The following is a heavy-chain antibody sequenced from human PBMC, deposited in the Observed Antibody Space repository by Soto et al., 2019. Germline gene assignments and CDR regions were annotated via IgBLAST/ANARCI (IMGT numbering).Heavy chain of an antibody. V-gene: IGHV3-30*18. CDR3: AKRLGNDVFDV. CDR1: GFIFSSYG. J-gene: IGHJ3*01. CDR2: ISSDGSEE. Sequence: QVRLVESEGGEVQPGGSLRLSCTASGFIFSSYGMHWVRQAPGKGPVWVAFISSDGSEEYYTDSVKGRFSISRDASKNKLYLQMNSLRVEDTAVYYCAKRLGNDVFDVWGQGTMVTVSS. D-gene: IGHD7-27*01.